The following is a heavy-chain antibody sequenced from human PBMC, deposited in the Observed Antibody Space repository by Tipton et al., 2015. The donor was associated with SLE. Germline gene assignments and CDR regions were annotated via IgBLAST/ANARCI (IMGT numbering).Heavy chain of an antibody. Sequence: TLSLTCTVSGGSISSHYWSWIRQPPGKGLEWIGRIYTSGSTNYNPSLKSRVTISVDTSKNQFSLKLSSVTAADTAVYYCARGRLSHYYDSSGHYYYYYYMDVWGKGTTVTVSS. CDR2: IYTSGST. CDR1: GGSISSHY. D-gene: IGHD3-22*01. V-gene: IGHV4-4*08. CDR3: ARGRLSHYYDSSGHYYYYYYMDV. J-gene: IGHJ6*03.